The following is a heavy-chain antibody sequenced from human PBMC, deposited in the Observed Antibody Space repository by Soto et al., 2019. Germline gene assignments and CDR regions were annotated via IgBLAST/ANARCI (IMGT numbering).Heavy chain of an antibody. V-gene: IGHV1-45*02. Sequence: QMQLVQSGAEVKKTGSSAKVSCKASGYTFTYRYLHWVRQAPGQALEWMGWITPFNGNTNYAQKFQDRVTITRDRSMSTAYMELSSLRSEDTAMYYCASSSGSYGWGYFDYWGQGTLVTVSS. CDR2: ITPFNGNT. D-gene: IGHD1-26*01. CDR1: GYTFTYRY. CDR3: ASSSGSYGWGYFDY. J-gene: IGHJ4*02.